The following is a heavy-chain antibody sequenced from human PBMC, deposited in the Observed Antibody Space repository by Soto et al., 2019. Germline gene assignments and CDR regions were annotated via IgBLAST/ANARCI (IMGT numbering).Heavy chain of an antibody. J-gene: IGHJ5*02. CDR2: INHSGST. Sequence: SETLSLTCAVYGGSFSGYDLSWIRQPPGKGLEWIGEINHSGSTNYNPSLKSRVTISVDTSKNQFSLKLSSVTAADTAVYYCARDRIQSIVGATRDVLNWFDPWGQGTLVTVSS. V-gene: IGHV4-34*01. CDR3: ARDRIQSIVGATRDVLNWFDP. CDR1: GGSFSGYD. D-gene: IGHD1-26*01.